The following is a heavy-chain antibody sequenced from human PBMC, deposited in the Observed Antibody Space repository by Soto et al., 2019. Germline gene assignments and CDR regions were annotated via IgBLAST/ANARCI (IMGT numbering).Heavy chain of an antibody. J-gene: IGHJ6*02. D-gene: IGHD2-15*01. CDR3: ARAQHLGGSPSYGMDV. Sequence: PSETLSLTCTVSGGSISSYYWSWIRQPPGKGLEWIGYIYYSGSTNYNPSLKSRVTISVDTSKNQFSLKLSSVTAADTAVYYCARAQHLGGSPSYGMDVWGQGTTVTVSS. V-gene: IGHV4-59*01. CDR2: IYYSGST. CDR1: GGSISSYY.